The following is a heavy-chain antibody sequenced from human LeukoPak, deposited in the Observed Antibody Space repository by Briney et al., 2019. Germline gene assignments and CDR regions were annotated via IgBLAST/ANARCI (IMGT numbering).Heavy chain of an antibody. D-gene: IGHD6-19*01. V-gene: IGHV4-39*07. J-gene: IGHJ4*02. CDR3: ARGYSSGCLSM. Sequence: PSETLSLTCIVSGGSISNYYWNWIRQPPGKGLEWIGSIYYSGSTYYNPSLKSRVTISVDTSKNQFSLKLSSVTAADTAVYYCARGYSSGCLSMWGQGTLVTVSS. CDR2: IYYSGST. CDR1: GGSISNYY.